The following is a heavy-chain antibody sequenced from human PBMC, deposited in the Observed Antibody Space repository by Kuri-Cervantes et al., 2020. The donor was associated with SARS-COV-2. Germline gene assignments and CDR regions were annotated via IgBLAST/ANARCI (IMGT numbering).Heavy chain of an antibody. J-gene: IGHJ6*03. D-gene: IGHD3-16*01. Sequence: ASVKVSCKASGYTFTGYYMHWVRQAPGQGLEWMGWINPNSGGTNYAQKFQGWVTMTRDTSISTAYMELSRLRSDDTAVYYCARGLIHGYYYYYMDVWGKGTTVTVSS. CDR2: INPNSGGT. CDR3: ARGLIHGYYYYYMDV. CDR1: GYTFTGYY. V-gene: IGHV1-2*04.